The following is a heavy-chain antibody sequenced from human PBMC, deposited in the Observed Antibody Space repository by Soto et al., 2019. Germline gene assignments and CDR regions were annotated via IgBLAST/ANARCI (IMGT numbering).Heavy chain of an antibody. Sequence: PSETLSLTCTVSGGSISSYYWSWIRQPPGKGLERIGYIYYSESTNYNPSPKSRVTISVDTSNNQFSLKLSSVTAADTAVYYCARGFLEWLSQTDAFDIWGQGTMVTVSS. CDR1: GGSISSYY. CDR3: ARGFLEWLSQTDAFDI. CDR2: IYYSEST. D-gene: IGHD3-3*01. V-gene: IGHV4-59*01. J-gene: IGHJ3*02.